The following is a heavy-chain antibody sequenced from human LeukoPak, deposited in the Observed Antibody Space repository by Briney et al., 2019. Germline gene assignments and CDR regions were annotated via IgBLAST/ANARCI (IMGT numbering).Heavy chain of an antibody. CDR2: IIPIFGTA. J-gene: IGHJ4*02. Sequence: SVKVSCKASGYTFTSYYMHWVRQAPRQGLERMGGIIPIFGTANYAQKFQGSVTITANESTSTAYMELSSLRSEDTAVYYCARSRGYSYGPPDTKYYFDYWGQGTRVTVSS. D-gene: IGHD5-18*01. CDR1: GYTFTSYY. CDR3: ARSRGYSYGPPDTKYYFDY. V-gene: IGHV1-69*13.